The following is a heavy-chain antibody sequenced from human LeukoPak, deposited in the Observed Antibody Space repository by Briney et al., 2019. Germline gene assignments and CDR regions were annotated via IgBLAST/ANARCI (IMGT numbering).Heavy chain of an antibody. CDR2: ISYDGSNK. CDR1: GFTFSSYA. CDR3: ARVDSSGYYLVSIDY. V-gene: IGHV3-30*04. D-gene: IGHD3-22*01. Sequence: GGSLRLSCAASGFTFSSYAMSWVRQAPGKGLEWVAVISYDGSNKYYADSVKGRFTISRDNSKNTLYLQMNSLRAEDTAVYYCARVDSSGYYLVSIDYWGQGTLVTVSS. J-gene: IGHJ4*02.